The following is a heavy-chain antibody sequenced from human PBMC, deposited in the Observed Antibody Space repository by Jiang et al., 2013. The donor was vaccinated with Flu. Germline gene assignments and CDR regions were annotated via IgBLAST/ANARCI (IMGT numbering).Heavy chain of an antibody. Sequence: GAEVKKPGASVKVSCTASGYTFTSYGISWVRQAPGQGLEWMAWISAYNGDTKYAQKFQGRVTTTTDTPTSTAYMELRSLISDDTAVYYCARDRGSTRWLEPIDYWGQGTLVTVSS. CDR2: ISAYNGDT. V-gene: IGHV1-18*04. D-gene: IGHD2-2*01. CDR1: GYTFTSYG. CDR3: ARDRGSTRWLEPIDY. J-gene: IGHJ4*02.